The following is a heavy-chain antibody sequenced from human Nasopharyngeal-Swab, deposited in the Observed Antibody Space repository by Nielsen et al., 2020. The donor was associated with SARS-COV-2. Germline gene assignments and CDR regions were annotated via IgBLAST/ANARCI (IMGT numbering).Heavy chain of an antibody. CDR2: IYYSGST. CDR1: GGSISSSSYY. Sequence: SETLSLTCTVSGGSISSSSYYWGWIRQPPGKGLEWIGSIYYSGSTCYNPSLKSRVTISVDTSKNQFSLKLSSVTAADTAVYYCARVYYDSSGYYYYYYYYYMDVWGKGTTVTVSS. J-gene: IGHJ6*03. D-gene: IGHD3-22*01. CDR3: ARVYYDSSGYYYYYYYYYMDV. V-gene: IGHV4-39*07.